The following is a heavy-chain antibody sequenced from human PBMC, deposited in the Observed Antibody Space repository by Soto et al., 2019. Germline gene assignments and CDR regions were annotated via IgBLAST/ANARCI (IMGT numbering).Heavy chain of an antibody. CDR3: VRSDKGGWYMFGY. Sequence: GESLKISCKAAGYSFTSYWIGWVRQMPGKGLEWMGIIYPGDSEIRYSPSFQGQVTMSADKSTSTAYLQWSSRKASDTAMYYCVRSDKGGWYMFGYWSQGIPVTVSS. D-gene: IGHD6-19*01. V-gene: IGHV5-51*01. J-gene: IGHJ4*02. CDR1: GYSFTSYW. CDR2: IYPGDSEI.